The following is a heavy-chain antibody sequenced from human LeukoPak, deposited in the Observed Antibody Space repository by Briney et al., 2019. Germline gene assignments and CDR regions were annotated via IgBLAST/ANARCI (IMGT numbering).Heavy chain of an antibody. V-gene: IGHV1-18*01. CDR1: GYTFTSYG. CDR3: ARVEQLLVHYYYYGMDV. D-gene: IGHD6-19*01. Sequence: ASVKVSCKASGYTFTSYGISWVRQAPGQGLEWMGWISAYNGNTNYAQKLQGRVTMTTDTSTSTAYMELRSLRSDDTAVYYCARVEQLLVHYYYYGMDVWGQGTTVTVSS. J-gene: IGHJ6*02. CDR2: ISAYNGNT.